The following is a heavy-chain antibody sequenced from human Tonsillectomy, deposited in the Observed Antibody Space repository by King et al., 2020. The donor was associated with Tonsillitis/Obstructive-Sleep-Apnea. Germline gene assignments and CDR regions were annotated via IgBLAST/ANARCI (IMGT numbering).Heavy chain of an antibody. Sequence: QLQESGPGLVKPSGTLSLTCAVSGGSISGSNWWAWVRQPPGKGLEGIGEIFHSGGTNYNPSLKSRVTISVDKSKNQFSLKPSSVTAADTAVYYCARVRGYSGYDNDYWGQGTLVTVSS. CDR1: GGSISGSNW. CDR3: ARVRGYSGYDNDY. D-gene: IGHD5-12*01. CDR2: IFHSGGT. V-gene: IGHV4-4*02. J-gene: IGHJ4*02.